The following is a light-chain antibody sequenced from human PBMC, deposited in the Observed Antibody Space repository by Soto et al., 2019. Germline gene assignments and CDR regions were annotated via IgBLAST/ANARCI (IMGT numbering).Light chain of an antibody. Sequence: QSALTQPPSASGSPGQSVTISCTGTNSDVGSYNYVSWYQQHPGKAPKLMIYEVSKWPSGVPDRFSGSKSGNTASLPVSGLQAEDEADYYCTSYAGDNNVVFGGGTKVTVL. CDR2: EVS. V-gene: IGLV2-8*01. J-gene: IGLJ2*01. CDR1: NSDVGSYNY. CDR3: TSYAGDNNVV.